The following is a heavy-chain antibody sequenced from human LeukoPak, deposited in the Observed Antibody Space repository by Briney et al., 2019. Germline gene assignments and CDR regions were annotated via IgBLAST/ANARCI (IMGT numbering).Heavy chain of an antibody. CDR1: GFTVITND. CDR3: ARGVEPLAANTLAY. D-gene: IGHD1-14*01. Sequence: LPGGSLRLSCAASGFTVITNDMTWVRQAPGKGLEWVSVLYSDGNTKYADSVQGRFTISRDNSKSTLYLEMNSLSPDDTAVYYCARGVEPLAANTLAYWGQGTLVTVSS. V-gene: IGHV3-53*01. J-gene: IGHJ4*02. CDR2: LYSDGNT.